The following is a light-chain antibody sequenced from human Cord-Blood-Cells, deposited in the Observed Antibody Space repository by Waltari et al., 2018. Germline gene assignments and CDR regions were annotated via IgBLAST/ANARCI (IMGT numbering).Light chain of an antibody. J-gene: IGLJ2*01. Sequence: QSALTQPRSVSGSPGQSVTLSCPGTSRDVGGYNYVSWYHQHPGKAPKLMIYDVSKRPSGVPDRFSGSKSGNTASLTISGLQAEDEADYYCCSYAGSYTFVFGGGTKLTVL. CDR2: DVS. CDR3: CSYAGSYTFV. CDR1: SRDVGGYNY. V-gene: IGLV2-11*01.